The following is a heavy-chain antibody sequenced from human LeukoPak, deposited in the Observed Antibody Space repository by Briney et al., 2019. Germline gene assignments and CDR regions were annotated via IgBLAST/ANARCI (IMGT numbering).Heavy chain of an antibody. Sequence: GGSLRLSCAASGFTFSSYGMHWVRQAPGKGLECVAVISYDGSNKYYADSVKGRFTISRDNSKNTLYLQMNSLRAEDTAVYYCAKSDASWYYYYGMDVWGKGTTVTVSS. V-gene: IGHV3-30*18. CDR1: GFTFSSYG. CDR3: AKSDASWYYYYGMDV. D-gene: IGHD2-2*01. CDR2: ISYDGSNK. J-gene: IGHJ6*04.